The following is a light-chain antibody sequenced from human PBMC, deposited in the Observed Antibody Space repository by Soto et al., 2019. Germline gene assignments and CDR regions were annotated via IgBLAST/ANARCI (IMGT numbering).Light chain of an antibody. J-gene: IGKJ1*01. CDR2: GAS. CDR1: QSVSSS. CDR3: KYYNDRPRT. Sequence: ILMTQSPTTLSVSLGERVTLSCRASQSVSSSLAWYQQKPGQAPRLLIYGASTRSTAIPARFSGSGSGTEFPLPISSLQSEDFAVCHCKYYNDRPRTFGSGTKV. V-gene: IGKV3-15*01.